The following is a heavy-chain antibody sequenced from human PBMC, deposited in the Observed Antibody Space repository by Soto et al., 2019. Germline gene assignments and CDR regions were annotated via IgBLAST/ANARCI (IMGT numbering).Heavy chain of an antibody. J-gene: IGHJ5*02. Sequence: ASVKVSCKASGYTFTRYAIHWVRQAPGQRLEWMGWINAGNGNTKYSQKFQGRVTITRDTSARTAYMELSSLRSEDTAVYYCARDRRIQPMAWFDPWGQGTLVTVSS. CDR3: ARDRRIQPMAWFDP. CDR1: GYTFTRYA. CDR2: INAGNGNT. V-gene: IGHV1-3*01. D-gene: IGHD5-18*01.